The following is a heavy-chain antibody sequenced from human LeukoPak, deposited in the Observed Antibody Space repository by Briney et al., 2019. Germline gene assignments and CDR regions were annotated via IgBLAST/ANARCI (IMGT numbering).Heavy chain of an antibody. CDR2: INPNSGGT. D-gene: IGHD2-21*02. Sequence: GASVKVSCKASGYTFTGYYMHWVRQAPGQGLEWMGWINPNSGGTNYAQKFQGRVTMTRDTSISTAYMELSRLRSDDTAVYYCASARAYCGGDCYSYDAFDIWGQGTMVTVSS. CDR3: ASARAYCGGDCYSYDAFDI. J-gene: IGHJ3*02. V-gene: IGHV1-2*02. CDR1: GYTFTGYY.